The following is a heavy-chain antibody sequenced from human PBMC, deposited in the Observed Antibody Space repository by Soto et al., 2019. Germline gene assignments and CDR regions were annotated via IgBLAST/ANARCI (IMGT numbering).Heavy chain of an antibody. Sequence: QVQLVESGGGAVQPGRSLRLSCAASGFTFSGYGMHWVRQAPGKGLEWVALVSYDGSYAYYADSVKGRFTISRDNSKNTLYLQLNSLRAEDTAVYYCASLNWTDSGGLFDYWGQGTLVTVSS. CDR3: ASLNWTDSGGLFDY. CDR2: VSYDGSYA. D-gene: IGHD1-1*01. J-gene: IGHJ4*01. CDR1: GFTFSGYG. V-gene: IGHV3-30*03.